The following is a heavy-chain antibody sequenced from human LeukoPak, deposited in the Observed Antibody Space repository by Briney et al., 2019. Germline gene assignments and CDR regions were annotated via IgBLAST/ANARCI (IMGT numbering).Heavy chain of an antibody. CDR2: IRYDGSNK. CDR3: AKVKSTSPTMYYFDY. CDR1: GFTFSSYG. V-gene: IGHV3-30*02. Sequence: GGSLRLSCAASGFTFSSYGMRWVRQAPGKGLEWVAFIRYDGSNKYYADSVKGRFTISRDNSKNTLYLQMNSLRAEDTAVYYCAKVKSTSPTMYYFDYWGQGTLVTVSS. J-gene: IGHJ4*02. D-gene: IGHD2-2*01.